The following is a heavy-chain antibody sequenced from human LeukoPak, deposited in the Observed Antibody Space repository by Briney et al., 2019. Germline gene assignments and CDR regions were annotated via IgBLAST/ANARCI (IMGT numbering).Heavy chain of an antibody. J-gene: IGHJ6*02. CDR2: IIPIFGTA. CDR1: GGTFSSYA. Sequence: SVKVSCKASGGTFSSYAISWVRQAPGQGLEWMGGIIPIFGTANYAQKFQGRVTITADESTSTAYMELSSLRSEDTAVYYCARDRSRYYYDSSGYFYGMDVWGQGTTVIVSS. D-gene: IGHD3-22*01. V-gene: IGHV1-69*13. CDR3: ARDRSRYYYDSSGYFYGMDV.